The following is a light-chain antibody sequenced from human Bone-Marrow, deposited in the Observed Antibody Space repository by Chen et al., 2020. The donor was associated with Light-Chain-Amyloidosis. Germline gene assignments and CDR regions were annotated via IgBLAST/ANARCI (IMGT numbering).Light chain of an antibody. J-gene: IGKJ4*01. CDR3: QQYGTSPLT. V-gene: IGKV3-20*01. CDR2: GSS. CDR1: QTISSNY. Sequence: EIVLTQSPGTLSLSPGEGANLSCRASQTISSNYLTWYQQKFGQAPRLLLYGSSSRATGIPDRFTGSGSGTDVTRTINRLEPEDFARYYCQQYGTSPLTFGGGTKVEIK.